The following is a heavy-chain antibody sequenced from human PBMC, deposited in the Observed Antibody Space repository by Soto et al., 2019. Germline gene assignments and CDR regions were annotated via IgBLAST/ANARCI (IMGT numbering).Heavy chain of an antibody. CDR1: GFTFTDAW. D-gene: IGHD6-6*01. CDR2: VKSEIDGGTT. V-gene: IGHV3-15*01. Sequence: EVQLVESGGGSAKPGGSVRLSCAASGFTFTDAWMNWVRQVPGEGLEWGGHVKSEIDGGTTDSAAALDGRVTISSDDSMNLVYLQLSRQRTDDSAVSYCAAGSARFAFWGQGTLVTVSS. CDR3: AAGSARFAF. J-gene: IGHJ4*02.